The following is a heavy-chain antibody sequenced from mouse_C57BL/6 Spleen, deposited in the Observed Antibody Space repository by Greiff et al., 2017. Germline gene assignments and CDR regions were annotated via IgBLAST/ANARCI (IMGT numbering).Heavy chain of an antibody. Sequence: EVQLQQSGPELVKPGASVKIPCKASGYTFTDYNMDWVKQSHGKSLEWIGYINPNNGGTIYNQKFKGKATLTVDKSSSTAYMELRSLTSEDTAVYYCARMDGYYDAMDYWGQGTSLTVSS. CDR3: ARMDGYYDAMDY. CDR1: GYTFTDYN. D-gene: IGHD2-3*01. J-gene: IGHJ4*01. CDR2: INPNNGGT. V-gene: IGHV1-18*01.